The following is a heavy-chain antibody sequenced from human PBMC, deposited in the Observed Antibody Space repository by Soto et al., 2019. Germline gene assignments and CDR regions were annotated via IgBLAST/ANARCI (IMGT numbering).Heavy chain of an antibody. CDR2: ISAYNGNT. V-gene: IGHV1-18*01. D-gene: IGHD3-3*01. Sequence: ASVKVSCKASGYTFTSYGISWVRQAPGQGLERMGWISAYNGNTNYAQKLQGRVTMTTDTSTSTAYMELRSLRSDDTAVYYCARAHDFWCGYLNWFDPWGQGTLVTVSS. J-gene: IGHJ5*02. CDR3: ARAHDFWCGYLNWFDP. CDR1: GYTFTSYG.